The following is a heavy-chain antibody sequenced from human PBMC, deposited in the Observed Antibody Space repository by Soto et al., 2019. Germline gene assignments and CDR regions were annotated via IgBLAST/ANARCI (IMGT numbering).Heavy chain of an antibody. D-gene: IGHD3-9*01. CDR1: GYTLTELS. Sequence: ASVKVSCKVSGYTLTELSMHWVRQAPGKGLEWMGGFDPEDGETIYAQKFQGRVTMTEDTSTDTAYMELSSLRSEDTAVYYCATSFGYFGAFDIWGQGTMVTVSS. CDR2: FDPEDGET. CDR3: ATSFGYFGAFDI. V-gene: IGHV1-24*01. J-gene: IGHJ3*02.